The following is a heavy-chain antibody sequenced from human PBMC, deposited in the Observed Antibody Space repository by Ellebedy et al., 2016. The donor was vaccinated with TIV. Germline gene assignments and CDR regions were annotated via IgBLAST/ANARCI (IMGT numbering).Heavy chain of an antibody. CDR3: AKDPSPTYYGSFDY. J-gene: IGHJ4*02. Sequence: AASVKVSCKASAGTFSSYTVNWVRQAPGQGLEWMGGIFTVFGAANYAQDFQGRITITADDSTSTVYMELSSLISDDTAVYYCAKDPSPTYYGSFDYWGQGTLVTVSS. D-gene: IGHD3-10*01. V-gene: IGHV1-69*13. CDR1: AGTFSSYT. CDR2: IFTVFGAA.